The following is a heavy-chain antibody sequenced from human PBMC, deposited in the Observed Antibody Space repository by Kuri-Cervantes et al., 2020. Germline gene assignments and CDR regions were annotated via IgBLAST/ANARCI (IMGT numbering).Heavy chain of an antibody. Sequence: SLCLSCAASGFTFSSYGMHWVRQAPGKGLEWVSGISWNSGSIGYADSVKGRFTISRDNAKNSLYLQMNSLRGEDTAVYYCARDEASGWDRPPAHWFDPWGQGTLVTVSS. CDR3: ARDEASGWDRPPAHWFDP. CDR1: GFTFSSYG. D-gene: IGHD2-2*01. CDR2: ISWNSGSI. J-gene: IGHJ5*02. V-gene: IGHV3-9*01.